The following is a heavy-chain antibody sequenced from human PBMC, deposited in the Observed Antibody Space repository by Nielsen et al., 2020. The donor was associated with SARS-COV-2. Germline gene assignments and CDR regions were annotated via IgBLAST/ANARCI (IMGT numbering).Heavy chain of an antibody. V-gene: IGHV3-21*01. CDR3: ARAYHNYYYAMDV. Sequence: GESLKISCAASGFTFSSYSMNWVRQAPGKGLEWVSSISISSSSFYYTDSVRGRFTISGDNAKSSLYLQLTSLRAEDTAVYYCARAYHNYYYAMDVWGQGTTVTVSS. D-gene: IGHD1-14*01. CDR2: ISISSSSF. J-gene: IGHJ6*02. CDR1: GFTFSSYS.